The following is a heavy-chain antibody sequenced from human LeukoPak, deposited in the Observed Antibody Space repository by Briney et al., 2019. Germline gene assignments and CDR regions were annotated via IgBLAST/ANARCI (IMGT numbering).Heavy chain of an antibody. CDR1: GFTFSSSS. CDR3: AKDPSYYYDSSDWFDP. CDR2: ISGSGGST. J-gene: IGHJ5*02. Sequence: GGSLRLSCAASGFTFSSSSMNWVRQAPGKGLEWVSAISGSGGSTYYADSVKGRFTISRDNSKNTLYLQMNSLRAEDTAVYYCAKDPSYYYDSSDWFDPWGQGTLVTVSS. D-gene: IGHD3-22*01. V-gene: IGHV3-23*01.